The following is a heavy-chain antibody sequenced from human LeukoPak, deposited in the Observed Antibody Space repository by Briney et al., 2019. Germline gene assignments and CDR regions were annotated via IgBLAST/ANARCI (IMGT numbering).Heavy chain of an antibody. J-gene: IGHJ6*02. Sequence: SETLSLTCTVSGGSIRSNNYYWGWLRQPPGKGLEWIGYIYYSGSTNYNPSLKSRVTISVDTSKNQFSLKLSSVTAADTAVYYCARFLVVVTAMGPGNYYYGMDVWGQGTTVTVSS. CDR1: GGSIRSNNYY. CDR2: IYYSGST. V-gene: IGHV4-61*05. CDR3: ARFLVVVTAMGPGNYYYGMDV. D-gene: IGHD2-21*02.